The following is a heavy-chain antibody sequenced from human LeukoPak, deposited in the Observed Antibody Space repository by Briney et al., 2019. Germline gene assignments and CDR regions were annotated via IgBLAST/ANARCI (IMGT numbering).Heavy chain of an antibody. CDR3: ARDWELTY. CDR2: IYCSDGST. J-gene: IGHJ4*02. Sequence: ASVKVSCKTSGYTFTTYYIHWVRQAPGQGLEWMGSIYCSDGSTIYGQKFQGRVTITRDTSTSTVYMDLSGLRSEDTAVYYCARDWELTYWGQGTLVIVSS. D-gene: IGHD1-7*01. CDR1: GYTFTTYY. V-gene: IGHV1-46*01.